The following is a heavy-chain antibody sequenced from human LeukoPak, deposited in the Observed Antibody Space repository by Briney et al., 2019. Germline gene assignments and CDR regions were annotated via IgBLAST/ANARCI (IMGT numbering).Heavy chain of an antibody. V-gene: IGHV1-2*04. CDR3: ARMDAGKNYYYYGMDV. CDR1: GYTFTGYY. CDR2: INPSSGGT. J-gene: IGHJ6*02. Sequence: GASVKVSCKASGYTFTGYYMHWVRQAPGQGLEWMGWINPSSGGTNYAQKFQGWVTMTRDTSISTAYMELSRLRSDNTAVYYCARMDAGKNYYYYGMDVWGQGTTVTVSS. D-gene: IGHD3-10*01.